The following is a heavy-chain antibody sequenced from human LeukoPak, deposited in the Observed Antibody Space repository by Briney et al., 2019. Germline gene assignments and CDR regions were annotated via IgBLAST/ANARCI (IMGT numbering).Heavy chain of an antibody. D-gene: IGHD1-1*01. CDR1: GVSINSYD. V-gene: IGHV4-4*07. CDR2: IYASGST. Sequence: SETLSLTCTVSGVSINSYDWSWIRQPAGKGLEWIGRIYASGSTTYNPSLKSRVTMSVDTSKNQFSLKLSSVTAADTAVYYCSKYDVYYYGMDVWGQGTTVTVSS. CDR3: SKYDVYYYGMDV. J-gene: IGHJ6*02.